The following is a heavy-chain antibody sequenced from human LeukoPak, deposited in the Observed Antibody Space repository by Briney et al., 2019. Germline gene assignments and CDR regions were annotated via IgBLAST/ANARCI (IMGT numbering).Heavy chain of an antibody. D-gene: IGHD1-26*01. J-gene: IGHJ4*02. CDR2: INPNCGVS. CDR1: GYTFTGYY. V-gene: IGHV1-2*02. CDR3: ASEGRGTYFQLSY. Sequence: GASVKVSCKASGYTFTGYYMHWVRPAPGRRLEWMGWINPNCGVSKYAQKLQGRVTMTRDTSISTAYMELSSLISDETAVYYCASEGRGTYFQLSYWGQGTLVTVSS.